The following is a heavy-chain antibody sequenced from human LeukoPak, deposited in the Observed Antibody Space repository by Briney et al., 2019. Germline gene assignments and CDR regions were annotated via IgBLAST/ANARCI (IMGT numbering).Heavy chain of an antibody. D-gene: IGHD3-10*01. V-gene: IGHV1-2*06. J-gene: IGHJ5*02. Sequence: ASVKVSCKASGYTFTGYYMHWVRQAPGQGLEWIGRINPNSGGTNYAQKFQGRVTMTRDTSISTAYMELSRLRSDDTAVYYRASLTYGSGSYYNLGWFDPWGQGTLVTVSS. CDR3: ASLTYGSGSYYNLGWFDP. CDR1: GYTFTGYY. CDR2: INPNSGGT.